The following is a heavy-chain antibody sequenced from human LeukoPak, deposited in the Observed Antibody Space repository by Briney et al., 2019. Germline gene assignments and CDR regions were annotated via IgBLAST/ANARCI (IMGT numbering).Heavy chain of an antibody. CDR2: INHSGST. CDR3: ARAEIVVVTPTAENYYYGMDV. D-gene: IGHD2-21*02. CDR1: GGSFSGYY. V-gene: IGHV4-34*01. J-gene: IGHJ6*02. Sequence: SETLSLTCAVYGGSFSGYYWSWIRQPPGKGLEWIGEINHSGSTNYNPSLKSRVTISVDTSKNQFSLKLSSVTAADKAVYYCARAEIVVVTPTAENYYYGMDVWGQGTTVTVSS.